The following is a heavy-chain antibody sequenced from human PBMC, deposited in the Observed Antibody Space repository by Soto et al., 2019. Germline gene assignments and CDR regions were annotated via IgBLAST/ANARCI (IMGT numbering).Heavy chain of an antibody. CDR3: ARGVSAGVDY. CDR2: MQPSTGRT. V-gene: IGHV1-8*01. CDR1: GYSFTSLD. J-gene: IGHJ4*02. D-gene: IGHD1-26*01. Sequence: CKASGYSFTSLDINWVRQTAGQGLEWMGWMQPSTGRTGYAQKFQGRVTMTRDTSINTAYMELTTLTSDDTAFYYCARGVSAGVDYWGQGTLVTVSS.